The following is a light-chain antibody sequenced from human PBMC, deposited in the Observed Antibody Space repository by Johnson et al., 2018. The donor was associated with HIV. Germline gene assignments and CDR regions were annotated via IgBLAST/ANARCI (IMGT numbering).Light chain of an antibody. V-gene: IGLV1-51*02. CDR1: SSNIGNNY. Sequence: QSVLTQPPSVSAAPGQKVSISCSGSSSNIGNNYVSWYQQLPGTAPKLLIYENNKRPSGIPDRFSGYKSDTSATMGITGLQTGDEAADYCGTWDSRLSARGFGTGTNVTVL. CDR2: ENN. CDR3: GTWDSRLSARG. J-gene: IGLJ1*01.